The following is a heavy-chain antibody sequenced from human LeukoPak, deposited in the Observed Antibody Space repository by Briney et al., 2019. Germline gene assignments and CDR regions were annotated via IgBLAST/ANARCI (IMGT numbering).Heavy chain of an antibody. CDR1: GSGYTFSSDY. CDR2: IIPSGGRT. D-gene: IGHD3-10*01. V-gene: IGHV1-46*01. J-gene: IGHJ4*02. CDR3: ARDGSFFNFDH. Sequence: ASVKVPCKASGSGYTFSSDYMHWVRQAPGQGLEWMGRIIPSGGRTTYAQKFQGRLTLTRDMSTGTFYMELSSLRSDDTAVYYCARDGSFFNFDHWGQGTLVTVSS.